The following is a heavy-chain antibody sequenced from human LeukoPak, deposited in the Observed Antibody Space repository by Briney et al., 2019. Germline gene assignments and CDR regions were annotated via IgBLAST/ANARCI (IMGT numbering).Heavy chain of an antibody. CDR3: ARVSVVVTAIRAYYFDY. CDR2: IYYSGST. D-gene: IGHD2-21*02. V-gene: IGHV4-61*01. CDR1: GGSVSSGSYY. J-gene: IGHJ4*02. Sequence: SETLSLTCTVSGGSVSSGSYYWSWIRQPPGKGLEWIGYIYYSGSTNYNPSLKSRVTISVDTSKNQFSLKLSSVTAADTAVYYCARVSVVVTAIRAYYFDYWGQGTLVTVSS.